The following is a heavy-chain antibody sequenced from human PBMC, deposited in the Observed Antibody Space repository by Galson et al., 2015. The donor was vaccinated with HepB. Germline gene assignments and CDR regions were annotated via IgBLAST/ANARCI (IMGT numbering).Heavy chain of an antibody. J-gene: IGHJ4*02. CDR2: ISGSGGSI. CDR3: ARDSNIAVAASARFDN. D-gene: IGHD6-19*01. CDR1: GFTFDKYA. V-gene: IGHV3-23*01. Sequence: SLRLSCAASGFTFDKYAMDWVRQAPGKGLEWVSAISGSGGSIYYADSAKGRFTISRDNSKNTLYLQMSSLRAEDTAVYYCARDSNIAVAASARFDNWGQGTLVTVSS.